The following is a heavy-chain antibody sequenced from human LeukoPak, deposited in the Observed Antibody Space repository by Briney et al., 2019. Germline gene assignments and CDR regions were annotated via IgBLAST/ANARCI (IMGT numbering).Heavy chain of an antibody. D-gene: IGHD1-7*01. V-gene: IGHV1-58*01. Sequence: SVKVSCKASGFTFTSSAVQWVRQARGQRLEWIGWIVVGSGNTNYAQKFQERVTITRDMSTSTAYMELSSLRSEDTAVYYCARELELRPYYYYGMDVWGQGTTVTVSS. J-gene: IGHJ6*02. CDR3: ARELELRPYYYYGMDV. CDR2: IVVGSGNT. CDR1: GFTFTSSA.